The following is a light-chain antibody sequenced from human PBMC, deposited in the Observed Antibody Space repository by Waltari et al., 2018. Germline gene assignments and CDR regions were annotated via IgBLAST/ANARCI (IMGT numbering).Light chain of an antibody. CDR3: QHYGTSPPLT. CDR2: GAS. V-gene: IGKV3-20*01. Sequence: EIVLTQSPGTLSLSPGERATLSCRASQTFSSSYITWSQQKPGQAPSLLIYGASTRAAGCPVRFSGSGSGRDFTLTISRLEPDDFAVYYCQHYGTSPPLTFGGGTKVEIK. CDR1: QTFSSSY. J-gene: IGKJ4*01.